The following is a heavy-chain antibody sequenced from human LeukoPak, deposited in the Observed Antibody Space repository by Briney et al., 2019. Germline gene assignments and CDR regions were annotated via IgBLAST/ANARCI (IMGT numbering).Heavy chain of an antibody. CDR1: GGSISSSSYY. D-gene: IGHD6-13*01. CDR3: ARLIVAAAVDY. J-gene: IGHJ4*02. Sequence: PSETLSLTCTVSGGSISSSSYYWGWIRKPPGKGLEWIGSIYYSGSTYYNPSLKSRVTISVDTSKNQFSLKLSSVTAADTAVYYCARLIVAAAVDYWGQGTLVTVSS. V-gene: IGHV4-39*01. CDR2: IYYSGST.